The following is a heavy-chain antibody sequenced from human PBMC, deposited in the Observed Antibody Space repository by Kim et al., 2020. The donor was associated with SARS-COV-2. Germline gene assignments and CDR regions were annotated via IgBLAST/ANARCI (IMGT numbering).Heavy chain of an antibody. CDR3: ARCSGYYYDSSGYYGMDV. D-gene: IGHD3-22*01. J-gene: IGHJ6*02. V-gene: IGHV3-53*01. CDR2: IYSGGST. Sequence: GGSLRLSCAASGFTVSSNYMSWVRQAPGKGLEWVSVIYSGGSTYYADSVKGRFTISRDNSKNTLYLQMNSLRAEDTAVYYCARCSGYYYDSSGYYGMDVWGQGTTVTVSS. CDR1: GFTVSSNY.